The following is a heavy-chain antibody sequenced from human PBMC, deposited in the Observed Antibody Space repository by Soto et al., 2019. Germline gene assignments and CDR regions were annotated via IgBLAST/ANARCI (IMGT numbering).Heavy chain of an antibody. CDR1: GFTFSSYS. Sequence: GGSLRLSCAASGFTFSSYSMNWVRQAPGKGLEWVSSISSSSSYIYYADSVKGRFTISRDNAKNSLYLQMNSLRAEDTAVYFCARALLGRAFDIWGQGTMVTVSS. V-gene: IGHV3-21*01. J-gene: IGHJ3*02. CDR3: ARALLGRAFDI. CDR2: ISSSSSYI.